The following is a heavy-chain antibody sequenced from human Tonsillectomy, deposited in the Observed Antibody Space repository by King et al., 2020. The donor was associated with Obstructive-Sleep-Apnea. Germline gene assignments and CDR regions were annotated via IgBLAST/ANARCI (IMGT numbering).Heavy chain of an antibody. Sequence: DVQLVESGEGLVQPGGSLRLSCAGSGFTFSSYAMSWVRQAPGKGLEWVSGISGSGDSPYYADSVKGRFTISRDNSKKTLYLQMNSLRAEDTAVYYCAKDISGSFFYYFDNWGQGTLVTVSS. CDR2: ISGSGDSP. J-gene: IGHJ4*02. CDR1: GFTFSSYA. D-gene: IGHD1-26*01. V-gene: IGHV3-23*04. CDR3: AKDISGSFFYYFDN.